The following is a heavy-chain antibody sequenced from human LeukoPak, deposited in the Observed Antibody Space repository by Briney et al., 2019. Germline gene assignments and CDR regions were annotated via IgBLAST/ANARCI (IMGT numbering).Heavy chain of an antibody. J-gene: IGHJ4*02. CDR3: ARLGWGIVGATPYFDY. V-gene: IGHV4-38-2*01. CDR2: GYHTGAT. Sequence: SETLSLTCAVSGYSISSGHYWGWIRQPPGKGLEWIGSGYHTGATYYNPSLESRVIISLDMSKNQISLKLSSVTAADTAVYYCARLGWGIVGATPYFDYWGQGTLVTVSS. D-gene: IGHD1-26*01. CDR1: GYSISSGHY.